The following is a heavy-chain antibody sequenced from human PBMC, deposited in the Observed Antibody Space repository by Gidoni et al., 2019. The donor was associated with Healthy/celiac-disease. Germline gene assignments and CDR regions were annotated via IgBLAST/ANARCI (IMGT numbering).Heavy chain of an antibody. D-gene: IGHD3-10*01. CDR1: IYGGGYY. V-gene: IGHV4-31*02. CDR2: IYYSGST. CDR3: ARGSRITMVRGVISDWFDP. J-gene: IGHJ5*02. Sequence: IYGGGYYWSWIRQHPGKGLEWIGYIYYSGSTYYNPSLKSRVTISVDTSKNQFSLKLSSVTAADTAVYYCARGSRITMVRGVISDWFDPWGQGTLVTVSS.